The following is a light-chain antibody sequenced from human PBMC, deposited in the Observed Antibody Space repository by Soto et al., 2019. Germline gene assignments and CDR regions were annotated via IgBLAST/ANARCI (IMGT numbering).Light chain of an antibody. CDR1: QSVSSK. Sequence: ERVMTQSPATLSVSPGERATLSCRASQSVSSKLAWYQQKPGQAPRLLIYGASTRATGIPARFSGSGSGTEFTLTISSLQSEDFAVYYCQQYNNWPPIPFG. J-gene: IGKJ2*01. CDR3: QQYNNWPPIP. V-gene: IGKV3-15*01. CDR2: GAS.